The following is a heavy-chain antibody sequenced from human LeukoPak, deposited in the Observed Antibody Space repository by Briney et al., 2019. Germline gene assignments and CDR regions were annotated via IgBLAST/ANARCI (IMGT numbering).Heavy chain of an antibody. CDR1: GFTLSSYS. CDR2: ISSSSSYI. V-gene: IGHV3-21*01. J-gene: IGHJ6*03. CDR3: ARERRQQLPPAYYYYYYMDV. Sequence: GGSLRLSCAASGFTLSSYSMNWVHQAPGKGLEWVSSISSSSSYIYYADSVKGRFTISRDNAKNSLYLQMNSLRAEDTAVYYCARERRQQLPPAYYYYYYMDVWGKGTTVTVSS. D-gene: IGHD6-13*01.